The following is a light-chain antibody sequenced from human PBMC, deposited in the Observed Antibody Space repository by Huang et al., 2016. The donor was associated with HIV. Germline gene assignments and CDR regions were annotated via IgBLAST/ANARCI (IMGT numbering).Light chain of an antibody. CDR3: QQYDNWPGT. CDR2: DAS. J-gene: IGKJ1*01. Sequence: EIVMKQSPATLSVSPGERATLSCRASQSVSSNLAWYQQIPGQAPRLLIYDASTRATGLPASFSGSGSGTEFTLTISSLQSEDFAVYHCQQYDNWPGTFGQGTKVEI. CDR1: QSVSSN. V-gene: IGKV3-15*01.